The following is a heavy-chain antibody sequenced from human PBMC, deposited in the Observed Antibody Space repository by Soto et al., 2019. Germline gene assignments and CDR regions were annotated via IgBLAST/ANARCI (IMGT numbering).Heavy chain of an antibody. Sequence: EVQLLESGGGFVQPGESLRLSGAASGFTFSLSAMSWVRQAPGRGLDWVSSLSGGGSTTDYADSAKGRITISRDNSKNTVHLQMNSLRAEDTAVYYCAKGPEYDILTGCDYWGQGALVTVSS. V-gene: IGHV3-23*01. CDR3: AKGPEYDILTGCDY. D-gene: IGHD3-9*01. CDR1: GFTFSLSA. CDR2: LSGGGSTT. J-gene: IGHJ4*02.